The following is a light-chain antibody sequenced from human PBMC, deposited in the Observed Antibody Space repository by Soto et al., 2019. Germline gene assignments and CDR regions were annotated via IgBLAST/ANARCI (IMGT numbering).Light chain of an antibody. CDR1: HSVSSN. CDR2: GAS. J-gene: IGKJ4*01. Sequence: EIVMTQSPATRSVSPGERATLSCRASHSVSSNLAWYQQKPGQAPRLLIYGASTRATGIPARFSGSGSGTDFTLTISSLQSEDFAVYYCQQYNNWPFTFGGGTKVEIK. CDR3: QQYNNWPFT. V-gene: IGKV3-15*01.